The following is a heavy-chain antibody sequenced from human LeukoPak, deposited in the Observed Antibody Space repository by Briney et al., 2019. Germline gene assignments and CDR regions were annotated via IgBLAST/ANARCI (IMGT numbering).Heavy chain of an antibody. CDR3: ANGCPEGVGGDCYPDY. D-gene: IGHD2-21*02. V-gene: IGHV3-74*01. J-gene: IGHJ4*02. CDR1: GFTFDYYW. CDR2: INTDGSNT. Sequence: HPGGSLRLSCAASGFTFDYYWMHWVRQAPGKGLMWVSRINTDGSNTHYADSVKGRFTISRDNAKNTLYLQMNSLRAEDTAVYYCANGCPEGVGGDCYPDYWGQGTLVTVSS.